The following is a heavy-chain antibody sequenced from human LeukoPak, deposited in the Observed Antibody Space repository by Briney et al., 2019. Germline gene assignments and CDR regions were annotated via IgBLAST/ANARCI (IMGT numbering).Heavy chain of an antibody. Sequence: GGSLRLSCAASGFTFSSNGMNWVRQAPGKGLEWVSSISSSSGYIFYADSVKGRFTVSRDDAKNSLYLQMNSLRAEDTAFYYCARDDNWGFDYWGQGALVTVSS. V-gene: IGHV3-21*01. J-gene: IGHJ4*02. D-gene: IGHD7-27*01. CDR1: GFTFSSNG. CDR2: ISSSSGYI. CDR3: ARDDNWGFDY.